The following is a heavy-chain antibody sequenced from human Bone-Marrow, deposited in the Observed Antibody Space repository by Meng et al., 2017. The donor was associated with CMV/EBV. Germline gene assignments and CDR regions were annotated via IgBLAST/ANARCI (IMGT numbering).Heavy chain of an antibody. CDR2: IYHSGST. D-gene: IGHD1-1*01. V-gene: IGHV4-38-2*02. CDR3: ASRAERRWGYYFDY. Sequence: GSLRLSCTVSDYSISSGYYWGWTRQPPGKGLEWIGSIYHSGSTYYNPSLKSRVTISVDTSKNQFSLKLSSVTAADTAVYYCASRAERRWGYYFDYWGQGTLVTVSS. J-gene: IGHJ4*02. CDR1: DYSISSGYY.